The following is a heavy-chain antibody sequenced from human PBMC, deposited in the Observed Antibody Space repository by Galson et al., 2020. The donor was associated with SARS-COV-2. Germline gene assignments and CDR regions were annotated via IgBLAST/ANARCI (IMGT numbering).Heavy chain of an antibody. CDR2: IDPSDSYT. CDR3: ARQGYDYVWGSPYY. V-gene: IGHV5-10-1*01. J-gene: IGHJ4*02. D-gene: IGHD3-16*01. CDR1: GYNFTSYW. Sequence: HGESLKISCKGSGYNFTSYWISWVRQMPGKGLEWMGRIDPSDSYTNYSPSFQGHVTISADKSISTAYLQWSSLKASDTAMYYCARQGYDYVWGSPYYWGQGTLVTVSS.